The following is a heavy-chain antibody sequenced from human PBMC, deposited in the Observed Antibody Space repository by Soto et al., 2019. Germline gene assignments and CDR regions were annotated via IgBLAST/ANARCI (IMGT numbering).Heavy chain of an antibody. CDR1: GGSFSGYY. D-gene: IGHD1-7*01. CDR2: INHSGST. V-gene: IGHV4-34*01. J-gene: IGHJ5*02. Sequence: KASETLSLTCAVYGGSFSGYYWSWIRRPPGKGLEWIGEINHSGSTNYNPSLKSRVTISVDTSKNQFSLKLSSVTAADTAVYYCARGRDNRNYGWFDPWGQGTLLAVSS. CDR3: ARGRDNRNYGWFDP.